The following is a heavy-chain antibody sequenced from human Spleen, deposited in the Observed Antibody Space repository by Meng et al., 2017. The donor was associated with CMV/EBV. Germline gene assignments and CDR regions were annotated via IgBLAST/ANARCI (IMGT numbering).Heavy chain of an antibody. D-gene: IGHD6-19*01. CDR3: ARVPPWQQWLTRSAPRSGWFDP. J-gene: IGHJ5*02. CDR1: GYSISSGFY. Sequence: ESLKISCTVSGYSISSGFYWGWIRQPPGKGLEWIGSDYHGGDTDYNPSLNSRVTISVDTSKNQFSLKLSSVTAADTAVYYCARVPPWQQWLTRSAPRSGWFDPWGQGTLVTVSS. V-gene: IGHV4-38-2*02. CDR2: DYHGGDT.